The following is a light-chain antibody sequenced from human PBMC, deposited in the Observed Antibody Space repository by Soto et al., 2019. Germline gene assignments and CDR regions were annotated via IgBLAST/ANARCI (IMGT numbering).Light chain of an antibody. CDR1: SSDVGGYNC. J-gene: IGLJ1*01. CDR3: SSCGDNNIYV. V-gene: IGLV2-8*01. Sequence: QSALTQPPSASGSPGQSGTISCTGTSSDVGGYNCVSWYQQHPGKVPKLMISEVNKRPSGVPDRCSGSKSGNTASLTVSGLQAEDEADYYCSSCGDNNIYVFGTGTKVTVL. CDR2: EVN.